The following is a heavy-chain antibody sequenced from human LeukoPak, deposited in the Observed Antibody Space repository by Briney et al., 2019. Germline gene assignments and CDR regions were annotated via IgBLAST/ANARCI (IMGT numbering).Heavy chain of an antibody. D-gene: IGHD3-10*01. CDR2: ISDGGDNT. CDR3: VKFFLPYLAGGTGSR. Sequence: PGGSLRLSCAASGFTFSTYAMSWVRQAPGMRLGWVSGISDGGDNTHYAASVKGRFTISRDNSRNTLYLQMNSLRAEDTALYYCVKFFLPYLAGGTGSRWGQGTLVTVSS. CDR1: GFTFSTYA. V-gene: IGHV3-23*01. J-gene: IGHJ4*02.